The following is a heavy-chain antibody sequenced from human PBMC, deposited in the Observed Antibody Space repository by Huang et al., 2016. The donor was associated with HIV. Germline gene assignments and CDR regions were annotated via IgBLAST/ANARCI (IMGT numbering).Heavy chain of an antibody. CDR1: GGPISNSSHY. Sequence: QLQLQESGPGLVKPSETLSLTCTVSGGPISNSSHYWGWIRQPPGKGLEWMGSIDYRAAPHHNPSLKSLVTMSVAASKSQISLNLISVTAADTALYYCVGYCTGGTCFEAFDIWGQGTRVTVSS. CDR3: VGYCTGGTCFEAFDI. CDR2: IDYRAAP. J-gene: IGHJ3*02. D-gene: IGHD2-8*02. V-gene: IGHV4-39*01.